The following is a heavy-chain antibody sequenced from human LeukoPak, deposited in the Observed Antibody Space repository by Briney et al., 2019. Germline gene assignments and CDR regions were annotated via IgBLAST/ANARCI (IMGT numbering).Heavy chain of an antibody. Sequence: SETLSLTCGVYGGSFSDYYWSWIRQPPGKGLEWIGEINHSGSTNYNPSLKSRITISIDTSNNQFSLKLSSVTAADTAVYYCARGGARLKWPLDFWGQGTLVTVSS. CDR2: INHSGST. V-gene: IGHV4-34*01. CDR3: ARGGARLKWPLDF. J-gene: IGHJ4*02. CDR1: GGSFSDYY. D-gene: IGHD2-15*01.